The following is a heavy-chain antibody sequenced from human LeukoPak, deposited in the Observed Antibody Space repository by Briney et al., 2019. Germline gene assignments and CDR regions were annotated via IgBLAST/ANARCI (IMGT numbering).Heavy chain of an antibody. Sequence: GGSLRLSCAGSGFTFSSYSMGWVRQAPGKGLEWVANIKDSGIEKEYVNSVKGRFTISRDNAKNSLYLQMNSLRVEDTALYFCARWRGAQSEFDYWGQGTQVTVSS. D-gene: IGHD3-3*01. V-gene: IGHV3-7*01. CDR2: IKDSGIEK. J-gene: IGHJ4*02. CDR1: GFTFSSYS. CDR3: ARWRGAQSEFDY.